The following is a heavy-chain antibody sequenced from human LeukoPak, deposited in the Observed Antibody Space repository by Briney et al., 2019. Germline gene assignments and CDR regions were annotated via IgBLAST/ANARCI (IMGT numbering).Heavy chain of an antibody. CDR2: ISSSGSSI. CDR1: GFTFSDYY. Sequence: GGSLRLSCAASGFTFSDYYMSWVRQAPGKGLEWVSYISSSGSSIYYADSVKGRFTISRDNAKNSLYLQMNSLRAEDTAVYYCAREPNPLWFGELSSTFDYWGQGPLVTVSS. V-gene: IGHV3-11*04. CDR3: AREPNPLWFGELSSTFDY. D-gene: IGHD3-10*01. J-gene: IGHJ4*02.